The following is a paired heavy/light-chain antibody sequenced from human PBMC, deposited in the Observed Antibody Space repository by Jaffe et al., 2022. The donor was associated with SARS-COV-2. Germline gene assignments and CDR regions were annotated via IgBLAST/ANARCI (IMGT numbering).Light chain of an antibody. CDR3: QQYYSSPYT. Sequence: DIVMTQSPDSLAVSLGERATINCKSSQSVLHNSNNRNYLAWYQQKAGQPPKLLFHWASTRDSGVPDRFSGSGSGTDFTLTISSLQAEDVAVYYCQQYYSSPYTFGQGTKLDIK. V-gene: IGKV4-1*01. J-gene: IGKJ2*01. CDR2: WAS. CDR1: QSVLHNSNNRNY.
Heavy chain of an antibody. CDR1: DYSFSSGYY. CDR3: ARDWGGSRYFDL. Sequence: QVQLQESGPGLVKPSETLSLTCTVSDYSFSSGYYWGWIRQPPGKGLEWIGTIYHSGSAYYNPSLKSRVTILVDTSKSQFSLKLRSVTAADTAVYYCARDWGGSRYFDLWGRGTLVSVSS. CDR2: IYHSGSA. J-gene: IGHJ2*01. V-gene: IGHV4-38-2*02. D-gene: IGHD3-16*01.